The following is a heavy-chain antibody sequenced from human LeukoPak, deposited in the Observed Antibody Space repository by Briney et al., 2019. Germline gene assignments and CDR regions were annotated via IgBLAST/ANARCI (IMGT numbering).Heavy chain of an antibody. V-gene: IGHV4-59*01. CDR3: AREHGDYYDSSGYYSNDAFDI. CDR2: IYYSGST. D-gene: IGHD3-22*01. J-gene: IGHJ3*02. CDR1: GGSISSYY. Sequence: SETLSLTCTVSGGSISSYYWSWIRQPPGKGLEWIGYIYYSGSTNYNPSLESRVTISVDTSKNQFSLKLSSVTAADTAVYYCAREHGDYYDSSGYYSNDAFDIWGQGTMVTVSS.